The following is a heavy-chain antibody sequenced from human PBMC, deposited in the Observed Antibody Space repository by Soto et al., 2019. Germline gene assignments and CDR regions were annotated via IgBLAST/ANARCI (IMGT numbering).Heavy chain of an antibody. J-gene: IGHJ6*02. CDR3: ASSIAARPRDYYYGMDV. V-gene: IGHV4-4*02. CDR2: IYHSGST. Sequence: SETLSLTCAVSGGSISSSNWWSWVRQPPGKGLEWIGEIYHSGSTNYNPSLKSRVTISVDKSKNQFSLKLSSVTAADTAVYYCASSIAARPRDYYYGMDVWGQGTTVTVS. D-gene: IGHD6-6*01. CDR1: GGSISSSNW.